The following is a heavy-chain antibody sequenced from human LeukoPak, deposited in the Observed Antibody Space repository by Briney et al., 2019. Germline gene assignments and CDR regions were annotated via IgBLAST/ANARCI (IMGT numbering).Heavy chain of an antibody. Sequence: GASLQISCKGSGSIFTSYCIGWVRALPGKGQEWMGIIYPGDSGPTYSPSFQGQVTISVDKSINTAYLQCSSLQASDTAMYYCGMSGDRVPLQDDVFDVWGQGTMVTVST. D-gene: IGHD1-26*01. CDR3: GMSGDRVPLQDDVFDV. V-gene: IGHV5-51*01. CDR2: IYPGDSGP. J-gene: IGHJ3*01. CDR1: GSIFTSYC.